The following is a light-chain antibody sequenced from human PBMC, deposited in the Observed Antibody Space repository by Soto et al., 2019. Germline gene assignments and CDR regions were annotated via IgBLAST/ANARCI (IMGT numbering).Light chain of an antibody. CDR3: QKYNTAPQT. Sequence: DIQMTQSPSSLSASVGDRVIITCRASQGIIDYLAWYQHKPGKAPNLLIYAASTLHSGVPSRFSGSGSGTDFTLTISNLQPEDVGTYYCQKYNTAPQTFGPGTKVEIK. CDR2: AAS. CDR1: QGIIDY. V-gene: IGKV1-27*01. J-gene: IGKJ1*01.